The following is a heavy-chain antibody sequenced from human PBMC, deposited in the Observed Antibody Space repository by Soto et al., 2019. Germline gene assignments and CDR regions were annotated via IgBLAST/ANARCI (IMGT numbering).Heavy chain of an antibody. CDR1: GGSISSYY. CDR2: INKSGST. V-gene: IGHV4-59*08. J-gene: IGHJ5*02. CDR3: ARQSGWFDP. Sequence: SETLSLTWAVSGGSISSYYRSWVRQAPGKGLEWIGNINKSGSTYYNPSLKSRVTISVDTSKNQFSLKLSSVTAADTAVYYCARQSGWFDPWGQGTLVTVSS. D-gene: IGHD7-27*01.